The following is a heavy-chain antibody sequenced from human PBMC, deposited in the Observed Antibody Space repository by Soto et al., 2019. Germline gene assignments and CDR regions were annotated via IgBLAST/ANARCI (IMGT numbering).Heavy chain of an antibody. J-gene: IGHJ6*02. CDR3: ARVEAVAGLYNYHGLDV. CDR1: GGTFSNYA. CDR2: IVPIFGTT. D-gene: IGHD6-19*01. Sequence: QVQLVQCGAEVKKPGSSVKVSCKVSGGTFSNYAIDWVRLAPGHGLEWMCGIVPIFGTTYYTQKFQGRATIIADDSTTTAYLEMSSLRSEDTAIYYCARVEAVAGLYNYHGLDVWGQGTAVTVSS. V-gene: IGHV1-69*12.